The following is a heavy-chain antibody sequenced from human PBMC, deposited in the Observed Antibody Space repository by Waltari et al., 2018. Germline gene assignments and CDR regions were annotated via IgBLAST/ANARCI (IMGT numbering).Heavy chain of an antibody. Sequence: QVQLVQSGAEVKKPGASVKVSCKASGYTFTSYAMHWVGQAPGQRLEWMGWINAGNGNTKYSQKFQGRVTITRDTSASTAYMELSSLRSDDTAVYYCARAVLPPPNWYFDLWGRGTLVTVSS. CDR1: GYTFTSYA. CDR2: INAGNGNT. J-gene: IGHJ2*01. V-gene: IGHV1-3*01. CDR3: ARAVLPPPNWYFDL.